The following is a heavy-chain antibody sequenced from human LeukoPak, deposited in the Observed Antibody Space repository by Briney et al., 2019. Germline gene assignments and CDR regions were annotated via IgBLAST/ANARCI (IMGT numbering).Heavy chain of an antibody. CDR3: AKDGAGYSSGWYYFDY. CDR2: ISGSGGST. CDR1: GFTVSSNY. V-gene: IGHV3-23*01. Sequence: GGSLRLSCAASGFTVSSNYMSWVRQAPGKGLEWVSAISGSGGSTYYADSVKGRFTISRDNSKNTLYLQMNSLRAEDTAVYYCAKDGAGYSSGWYYFDYWGQGTLVTVSS. D-gene: IGHD6-19*01. J-gene: IGHJ4*02.